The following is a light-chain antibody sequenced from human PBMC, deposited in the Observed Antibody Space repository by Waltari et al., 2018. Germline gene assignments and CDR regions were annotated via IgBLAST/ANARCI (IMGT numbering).Light chain of an antibody. Sequence: DIVMTQSPDSLAVSLGERATINCKSSQSVLYSSNNKNYLAWYQQKPGHPPKLLIYWASTRESGVPDRFSGSGSGTDFTLTISSLQAEDVAVYYCQQYYSTPLFGQGTKLEI. CDR1: QSVLYSSNNKNY. V-gene: IGKV4-1*01. J-gene: IGKJ2*01. CDR2: WAS. CDR3: QQYYSTPL.